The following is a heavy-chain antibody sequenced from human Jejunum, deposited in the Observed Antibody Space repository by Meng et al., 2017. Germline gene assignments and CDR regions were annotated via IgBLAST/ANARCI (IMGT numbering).Heavy chain of an antibody. D-gene: IGHD1-7*01. CDR2: INSDGSST. V-gene: IGHV3-74*01. CDR3: ARGNSHAFDI. CDR1: GFTFSSYW. J-gene: IGHJ3*02. Sequence: GESLKISCAVSGFTFSSYWMHWVRQAPGKGLEWVSRINSDGSSTSYADSVKGRFTISRDNAKNTLYLQINSLRAEDTAVYYCARGNSHAFDIWGQGTMVTVSS.